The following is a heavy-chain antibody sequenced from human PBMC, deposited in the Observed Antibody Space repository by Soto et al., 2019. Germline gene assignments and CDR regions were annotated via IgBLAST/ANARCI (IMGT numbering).Heavy chain of an antibody. Sequence: QVQLVESGGGVVQPGRSLRLSCAASGFTFSSYGMHWVRQAPGKGLEWVALISYDGSNKYYPDSVKGRFTISRENSKNTLYLQMNSLRTEDTAVYYCAADLYFFDYCGQGTLVTVSS. J-gene: IGHJ4*02. CDR1: GFTFSSYG. D-gene: IGHD2-15*01. CDR3: AADLYFFDY. CDR2: ISYDGSNK. V-gene: IGHV3-30*03.